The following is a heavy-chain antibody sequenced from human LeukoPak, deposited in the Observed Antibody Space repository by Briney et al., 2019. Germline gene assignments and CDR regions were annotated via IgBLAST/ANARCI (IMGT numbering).Heavy chain of an antibody. J-gene: IGHJ4*02. Sequence: ASVKVSCKASGYTFTSYYMHWVRQAPGQGLEWMGIINPSGGSTSYARKFQGRVTMTRDMSTSTVYMELSSLRSEDTAVYYCARETAMVTRYFDYWGQGTLVTVSS. CDR3: ARETAMVTRYFDY. D-gene: IGHD5-18*01. CDR1: GYTFTSYY. V-gene: IGHV1-46*01. CDR2: INPSGGST.